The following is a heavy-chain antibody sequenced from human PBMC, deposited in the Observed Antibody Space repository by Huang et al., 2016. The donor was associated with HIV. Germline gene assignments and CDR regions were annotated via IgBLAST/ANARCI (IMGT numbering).Heavy chain of an antibody. CDR3: ASSPREVFGVFDY. V-gene: IGHV7-4-1*02. CDR2: INTNTGNP. J-gene: IGHJ4*02. Sequence: QVQLVQSGSELKKPGASVKVSCKASGQGLEWRGWINTNTGNPTYAHGFTGRFFVSLDTAVRTAYLQISSLKAEDTAVYYCASSPREVFGVFDYWGQGTLVTVSS. CDR1: G. D-gene: IGHD3-3*01.